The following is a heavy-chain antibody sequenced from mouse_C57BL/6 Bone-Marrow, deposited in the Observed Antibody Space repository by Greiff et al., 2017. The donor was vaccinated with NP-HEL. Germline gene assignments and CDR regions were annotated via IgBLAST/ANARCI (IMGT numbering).Heavy chain of an antibody. Sequence: EVQLQQSGPELVKPGASVKISCKASGYTFTDYYMNWVKQSHGKSLEWIGDINPNNGGTSYNQKFKGKATLTVDKSSSTAYMELRSLTSEDSAVYYCARPLYYSNSGYAMDYWGQGTSVTVSS. CDR3: ARPLYYSNSGYAMDY. V-gene: IGHV1-26*01. CDR2: INPNNGGT. CDR1: GYTFTDYY. J-gene: IGHJ4*01. D-gene: IGHD2-5*01.